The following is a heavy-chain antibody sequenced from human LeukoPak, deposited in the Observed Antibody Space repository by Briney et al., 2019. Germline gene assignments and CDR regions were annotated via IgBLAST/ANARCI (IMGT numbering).Heavy chain of an antibody. CDR2: IYYSGST. CDR1: GGSISSGDYY. V-gene: IGHV4-30-4*01. D-gene: IGHD3-22*01. J-gene: IGHJ6*02. Sequence: SETLSLTCTVSGGSISSGDYYWSWIRQPPGKGLEWIGYIYYSGSTYYNPSLKSRVTISVDTSKNQFSLKLSSVTAADTAVYYCARGYPYDSSGYYYNYYYGMDVWAQGTTVTVSS. CDR3: ARGYPYDSSGYYYNYYYGMDV.